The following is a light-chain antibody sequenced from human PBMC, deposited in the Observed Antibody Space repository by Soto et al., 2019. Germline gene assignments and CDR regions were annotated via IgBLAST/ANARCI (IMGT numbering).Light chain of an antibody. Sequence: SYELTQPPSVSVSPGQTARITCSGDALPKQYAFWYQHKPGQAPVIVLYKDTERPSGIPARFSGSSSGTTVTLTITGVQAEDEDYYYCQSSDITNTYVIFGGGTKVTVL. J-gene: IGLJ2*01. CDR1: ALPKQY. CDR2: KDT. CDR3: QSSDITNTYVI. V-gene: IGLV3-25*02.